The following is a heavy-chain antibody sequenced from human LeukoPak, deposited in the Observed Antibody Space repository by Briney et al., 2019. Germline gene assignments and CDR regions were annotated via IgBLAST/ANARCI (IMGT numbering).Heavy chain of an antibody. CDR3: AKDRSSGWFVGYFDS. Sequence: GGSLRLSCAASGFTFSSYAMTWVRQAPGKGLEWVSTFSASGGNTYYADSVKGRFTISRDNSNNTLYLCMNSLRAGDTAVYYCAKDRSSGWFVGYFDSWGLGTLVTVSS. CDR1: GFTFSSYA. J-gene: IGHJ4*02. D-gene: IGHD6-19*01. V-gene: IGHV3-23*01. CDR2: FSASGGNT.